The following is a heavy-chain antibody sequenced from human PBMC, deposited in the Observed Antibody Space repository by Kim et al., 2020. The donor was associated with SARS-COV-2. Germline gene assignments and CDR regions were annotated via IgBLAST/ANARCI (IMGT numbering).Heavy chain of an antibody. V-gene: IGHV1-24*01. Sequence: ASVKVSCKVSGYTLTELSMHWVRQAPGKGLEWMGGFDPEDGETIYAQKFQGRVTITEDTSTDTAYMELSSLRSEDTAVYYCATSYAFSARGSPDYWGQGTLVTVSS. J-gene: IGHJ4*02. CDR1: GYTLTELS. D-gene: IGHD2-2*01. CDR2: FDPEDGET. CDR3: ATSYAFSARGSPDY.